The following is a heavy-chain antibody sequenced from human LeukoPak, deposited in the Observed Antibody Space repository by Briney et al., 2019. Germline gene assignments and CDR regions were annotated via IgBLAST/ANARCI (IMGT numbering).Heavy chain of an antibody. CDR2: ISSSGST. CDR3: ARWYYYDSTGYYYYFDY. D-gene: IGHD3-22*01. J-gene: IGHJ4*02. V-gene: IGHV4-61*02. Sequence: PSETLSLTCTVSGGSISSGSHYWSWIRQPAGKGLEWIGRISSSGSTNYNHSLKSRVTISVDTSKNQFSLKLNSVTAADTAVYYCARWYYYDSTGYYYYFDYWGQGTLVTVSS. CDR1: GGSISSGSHY.